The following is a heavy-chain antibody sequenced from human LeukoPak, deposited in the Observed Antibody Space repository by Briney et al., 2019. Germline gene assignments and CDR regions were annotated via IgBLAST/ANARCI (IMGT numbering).Heavy chain of an antibody. CDR2: IYTAGST. CDR1: GFTVSGNY. D-gene: IGHD6-13*01. CDR3: AGGSSWPGLTY. Sequence: GGSLRLSCAASGFTVSGNYMSWVRQAPGTGLEWVSVIYTAGSTSYADSVRGRFTIPRDNSKNTLYLQMNSLRAEDAAVYFCAGGSSWPGLTYWGLGTLLTVSS. V-gene: IGHV3-53*01. J-gene: IGHJ4*02.